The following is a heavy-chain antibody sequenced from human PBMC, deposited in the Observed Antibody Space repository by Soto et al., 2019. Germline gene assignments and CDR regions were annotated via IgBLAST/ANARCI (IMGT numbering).Heavy chain of an antibody. CDR2: ITHSGST. Sequence: QVQLQQWGAGLLKPSETLSLTCAVYGGSFSGYYWSWIRQPPGKGLEWIGEITHSGSTNYNPSLKDRVTISVDTPKRQFYLKLSSVTAADPAVYYCARDVLANNRYHWYFDLWGRGTLVTVSS. V-gene: IGHV4-34*01. CDR3: ARDVLANNRYHWYFDL. J-gene: IGHJ2*01. D-gene: IGHD2-8*02. CDR1: GGSFSGYY.